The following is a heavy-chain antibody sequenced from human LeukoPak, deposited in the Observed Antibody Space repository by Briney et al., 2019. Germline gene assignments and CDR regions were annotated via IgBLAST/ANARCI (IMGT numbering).Heavy chain of an antibody. CDR2: ISSYKGNT. CDR1: GYTFTSYG. D-gene: IGHD6-13*01. J-gene: IGHJ6*03. Sequence: GASVKVSCKASGYTFTSYGFSWVRQAPGQGLEWMGWISSYKGNTNYAQKFQGRVTMTTDTSTSTAYMELRSLRSDDTAVYYCARFMAAAGTYYYYMDVWGQGTTVTVSS. V-gene: IGHV1-18*01. CDR3: ARFMAAAGTYYYYMDV.